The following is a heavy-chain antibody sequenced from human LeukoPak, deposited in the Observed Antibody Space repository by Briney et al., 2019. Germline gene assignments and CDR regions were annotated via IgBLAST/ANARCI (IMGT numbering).Heavy chain of an antibody. CDR2: IKSKTDGGTT. CDR3: AKGARFIARGGIDY. V-gene: IGHV3-15*01. J-gene: IGHJ4*02. Sequence: PGGSLRLSCAASGFTFSNAWMSWVRQAPGKGLEWVGRIKSKTDGGTTDYAAPVKGRFTISRDDSKNTLYLQMNSLRAEDTAVYYCAKGARFIARGGIDYWGQGTLVTVSS. D-gene: IGHD4-23*01. CDR1: GFTFSNAW.